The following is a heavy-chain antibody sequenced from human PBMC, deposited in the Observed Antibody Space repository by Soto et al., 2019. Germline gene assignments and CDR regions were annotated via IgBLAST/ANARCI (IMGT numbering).Heavy chain of an antibody. D-gene: IGHD3-10*01. V-gene: IGHV3-33*01. CDR1: GFSFSNFG. Sequence: LRLSCVASGFSFSNFGMHWVRQAPGKGLEWVAVIWYDGSNKYYADSVKGRFTISRDNSKNTLYLQMNTLRVEDTAVYYCARSGYYGSGSYYPRNWFDPWGQGTLVTVSS. CDR2: IWYDGSNK. J-gene: IGHJ5*02. CDR3: ARSGYYGSGSYYPRNWFDP.